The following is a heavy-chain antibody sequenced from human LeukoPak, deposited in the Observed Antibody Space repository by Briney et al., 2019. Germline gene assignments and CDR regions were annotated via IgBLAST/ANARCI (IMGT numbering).Heavy chain of an antibody. J-gene: IGHJ4*02. CDR3: AKERSRITIFGVVIIPAEFDY. CDR1: GFTFSSHA. Sequence: GGSLRLSCAASGFTFSSHAMSWVRQAPGKGLEWVSAISGSGGSTYYADSVKGRFTISRDNSKNTLYLQMNSLRAEDTAVYYCAKERSRITIFGVVIIPAEFDYWGQGTLVTVSS. CDR2: ISGSGGST. D-gene: IGHD3-3*01. V-gene: IGHV3-23*01.